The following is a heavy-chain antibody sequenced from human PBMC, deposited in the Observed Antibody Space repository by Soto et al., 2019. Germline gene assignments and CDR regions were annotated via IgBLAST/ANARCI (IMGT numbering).Heavy chain of an antibody. V-gene: IGHV1-46*01. CDR2: INPSGGST. CDR1: GYTFTSYY. J-gene: IGHJ6*02. CDR3: ARGKEDIVVVPAATPIYYYYYGMDV. D-gene: IGHD2-2*01. Sequence: QVQLVQSGAEVKKPGASVKVSCKASGYTFTSYYMHWVRQAPGQGLEWMGIINPSGGSTSYAQKFQGRVTMTRDTSTSTVYMELSSLRSEDTAVYYCARGKEDIVVVPAATPIYYYYYGMDVWGQGTTVTVSS.